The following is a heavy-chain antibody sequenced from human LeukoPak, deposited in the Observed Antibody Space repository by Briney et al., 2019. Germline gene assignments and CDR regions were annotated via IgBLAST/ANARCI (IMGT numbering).Heavy chain of an antibody. CDR2: TFHSGST. CDR3: ARGIVVAGYFDY. V-gene: IGHV4-4*02. D-gene: IGHD6-19*01. Sequence: PSGTLSLTCAVSGGSISSSNWWNWVRQPPGKGLEWIAETFHSGSTNYNPSLNSRVTISVDKSKNQFSLNLSSVTAADTAVYYCARGIVVAGYFDYWGQGALVTVSS. CDR1: GGSISSSNW. J-gene: IGHJ4*02.